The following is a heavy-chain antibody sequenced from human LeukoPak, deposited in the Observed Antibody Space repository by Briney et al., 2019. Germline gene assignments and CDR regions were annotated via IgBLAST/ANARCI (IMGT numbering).Heavy chain of an antibody. V-gene: IGHV4-4*07. CDR3: VRDGANWEEPNDAFDT. CDR2: LYTTVTT. J-gene: IGHJ3*02. D-gene: IGHD1-26*01. Sequence: LETVSLTCDVSGASITSCYWSWVRQSAGKGLEWMGRLYTTVTTNYNPSLKSRVVMSGDSSKNQLSLTLTSVTASDTAVYYCVRDGANWEEPNDAFDTWG. CDR1: GASITSCY.